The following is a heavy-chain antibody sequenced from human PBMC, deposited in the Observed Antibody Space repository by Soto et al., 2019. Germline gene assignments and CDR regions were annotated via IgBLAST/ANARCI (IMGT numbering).Heavy chain of an antibody. V-gene: IGHV1-69*06. D-gene: IGHD1-26*01. CDR2: IVVDSNTA. Sequence: QVVLLQSGAEVKEPGSSVRVSCQVSGSTFNNFAFSWVRQAPGHGPVWMGGIVVDSNTAEYSQRLQDRVTITADTSTDTLYMELGSLTFEDTAVYYCARSIKRWEVNYYFDFWGQGTLVTVSS. CDR3: ARSIKRWEVNYYFDF. J-gene: IGHJ4*02. CDR1: GSTFNNFA.